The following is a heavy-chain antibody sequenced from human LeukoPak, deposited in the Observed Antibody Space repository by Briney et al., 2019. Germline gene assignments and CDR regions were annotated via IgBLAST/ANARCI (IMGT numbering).Heavy chain of an antibody. CDR2: INWNAGST. J-gene: IGHJ4*02. CDR3: ARASYSGYDSDY. CDR1: GFTFDDYG. Sequence: GGSLRLSCAASGFTFDDYGMSWVRQAPGKGLEWVSGINWNAGSTGYADSVKGRFTISRDNAKNSLYLQMNSLRAEDTDLYYCARASYSGYDSDYWGQGTLVTVSA. D-gene: IGHD5-12*01. V-gene: IGHV3-20*04.